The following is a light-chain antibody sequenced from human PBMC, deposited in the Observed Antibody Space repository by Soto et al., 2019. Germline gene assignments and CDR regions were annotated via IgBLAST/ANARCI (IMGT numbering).Light chain of an antibody. CDR1: QSVSSSY. V-gene: IGKV3-20*01. CDR3: QQYGRSPLS. CDR2: GAS. J-gene: IGKJ4*01. Sequence: EIVLTQSPGTLSLSPGERDTLSCRASQSVSSSYLAWYQQKPGQAPRLLIYGASSRATGIPDRFSGSGSGTDFTLTISRLEPEEFAVYYCQQYGRSPLSFGGGTKVEIK.